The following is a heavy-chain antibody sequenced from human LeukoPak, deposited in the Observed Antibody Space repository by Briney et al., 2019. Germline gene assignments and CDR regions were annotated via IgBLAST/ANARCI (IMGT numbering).Heavy chain of an antibody. CDR3: ARADYDFWSGYSQPPVYFQH. CDR2: INWNGGST. V-gene: IGHV3-20*04. CDR1: GFTSDDYG. D-gene: IGHD3-3*01. Sequence: RPGGSLRLSCAAAGFTSDDYGMSWVRQAPGKGLGWVSGINWNGGSTGYADSVKGRFTISRDNAKNSLYLQMISLRAEDTALYYCARADYDFWSGYSQPPVYFQHWGQGTLVTVSS. J-gene: IGHJ1*01.